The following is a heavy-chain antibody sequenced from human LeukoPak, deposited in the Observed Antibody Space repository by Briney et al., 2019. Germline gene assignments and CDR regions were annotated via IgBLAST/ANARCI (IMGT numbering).Heavy chain of an antibody. J-gene: IGHJ5*01. Sequence: SETLSLTCTVSGDSISGGYWSWIRQSPGKGLECIGYISFNGDSNYNPSLGGRVTMSLDTSQNQFSLKLTSVTAADTAVYFCAKTARVFDSWGQGILVAVSS. D-gene: IGHD6-6*01. CDR2: ISFNGDS. V-gene: IGHV4-4*09. CDR3: AKTARVFDS. CDR1: GDSISGGY.